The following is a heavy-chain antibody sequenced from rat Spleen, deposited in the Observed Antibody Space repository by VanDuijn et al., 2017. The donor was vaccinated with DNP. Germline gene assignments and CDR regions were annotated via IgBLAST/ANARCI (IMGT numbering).Heavy chain of an antibody. D-gene: IGHD1-5*01. Sequence: EVQLQESGPGLVKPSQSLSLTCSVTGYSITSNYWGWIRKFPRHKMEWIGYISYSGTTNYNPSLKSRITITREPSKNQFFLQLNSVTTEDTATYYCARWYNYFDYWGQGVMVTVSS. CDR2: ISYSGTT. CDR1: GYSITSNY. J-gene: IGHJ2*01. CDR3: ARWYNYFDY. V-gene: IGHV3-1*01.